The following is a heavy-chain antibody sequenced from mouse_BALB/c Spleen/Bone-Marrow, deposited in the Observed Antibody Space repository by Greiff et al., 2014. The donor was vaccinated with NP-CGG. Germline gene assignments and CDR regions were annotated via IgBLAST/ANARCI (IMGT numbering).Heavy chain of an antibody. D-gene: IGHD2-1*01. V-gene: IGHV1-34*02. CDR1: GYSFTAYY. J-gene: IGHJ3*01. Sequence: EVKLLESGPELVKPGASVKMSCKASGYSFTAYYIHWVKQSHVKSLEWIGRINPYNGATSYNQNFKDKASLTADKSSSTAYMELHSLTSEDSAVYYCARKGNYGWFAYWGQGTLVTVSA. CDR3: ARKGNYGWFAY. CDR2: INPYNGAT.